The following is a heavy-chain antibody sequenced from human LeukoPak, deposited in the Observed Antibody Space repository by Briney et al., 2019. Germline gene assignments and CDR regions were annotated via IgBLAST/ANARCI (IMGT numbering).Heavy chain of an antibody. J-gene: IGHJ4*02. V-gene: IGHV3-74*01. Sequence: GGSLRLSCAASGFTFSSYWMHWVRQAPGKGLVWVSRINGDGSSTSYADSVKGRFTISRDNAKNTLYLQMNSLRAEDTAVYYCASPRYSYGVPTDYWGQGTPVTVSS. CDR1: GFTFSSYW. CDR2: INGDGSST. CDR3: ASPRYSYGVPTDY. D-gene: IGHD5-24*01.